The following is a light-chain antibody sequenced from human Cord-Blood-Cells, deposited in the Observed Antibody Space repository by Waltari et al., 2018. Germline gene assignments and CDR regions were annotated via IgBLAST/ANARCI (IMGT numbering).Light chain of an antibody. Sequence: VIWLTQSPSLLSASRGGSDPISCRVSQGISSYLAWYQQKPGKAPELLIYAASTLQSGVPSRFSGSGSGTDFTLTISCLQSEDFATYYCQQYYSFPYSFGQGTKLEIK. J-gene: IGKJ2*03. CDR2: AAS. CDR3: QQYYSFPYS. V-gene: IGKV1D-8*01. CDR1: QGISSY.